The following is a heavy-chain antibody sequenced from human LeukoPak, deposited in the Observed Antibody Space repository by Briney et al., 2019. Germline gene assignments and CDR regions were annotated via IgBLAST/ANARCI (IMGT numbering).Heavy chain of an antibody. CDR3: ATDPLRFGDYLFDY. V-gene: IGHV1-2*06. D-gene: IGHD3-10*01. CDR2: IHPNSGDT. CDR1: GYTFTGYF. Sequence: GASVKVSCKASGYTFTGYFMHWVRQAPGQGLEWMGRIHPNSGDTNFAQKFQDRVTLTTDTSITTAYMELTSLRSDDTAVYYCATDPLRFGDYLFDYWGQGTLVTVSS. J-gene: IGHJ4*02.